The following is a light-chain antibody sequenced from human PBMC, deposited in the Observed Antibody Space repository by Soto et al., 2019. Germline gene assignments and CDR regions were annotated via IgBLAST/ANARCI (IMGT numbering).Light chain of an antibody. CDR3: QQYNRYAVT. V-gene: IGKV1-5*01. Sequence: DIQMTQSPSSVSASVGARVTITCRASQGISSYLNWYQQKPGQAPKLLIYDASTLQSGVPSRFSASGSGTEFALTISGLQPDDFAVYYCQQYNRYAVTFGQGTKV. CDR2: DAS. J-gene: IGKJ1*01. CDR1: QGISSY.